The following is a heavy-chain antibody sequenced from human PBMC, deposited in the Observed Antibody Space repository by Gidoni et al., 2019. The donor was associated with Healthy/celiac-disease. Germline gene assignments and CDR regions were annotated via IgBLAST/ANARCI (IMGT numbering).Heavy chain of an antibody. CDR3: ARAGGYSYALDY. CDR1: GFTVSSNY. Sequence: EVQLVESGGGLIQHGGSLRLSCAASGFTVSSNYMSWGRQAPGKGLEWVSVIYSGGSTYYADSVKGRFTISRDNSKNTLDLQRNSRRAEDTAVYYCARAGGYSYALDYWGQGTLVTVSS. D-gene: IGHD5-18*01. J-gene: IGHJ4*02. V-gene: IGHV3-53*01. CDR2: IYSGGST.